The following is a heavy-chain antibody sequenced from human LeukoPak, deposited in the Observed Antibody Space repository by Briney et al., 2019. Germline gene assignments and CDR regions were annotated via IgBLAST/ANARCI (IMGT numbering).Heavy chain of an antibody. D-gene: IGHD3-10*01. CDR2: ISAYNGNT. J-gene: IGHJ3*02. CDR1: GYTFTSYG. V-gene: IGHV1-18*01. Sequence: ASVKVSCRASGYTFTSYGIIWVRQAPGQGLEWMGWISAYNGNTNYAQKLQGRVTMTTDTSTSTAYMELRSLRSDDTAVYYCAGEARSLWFGELLTQGDAFDIWGQGTMVTVSS. CDR3: AGEARSLWFGELLTQGDAFDI.